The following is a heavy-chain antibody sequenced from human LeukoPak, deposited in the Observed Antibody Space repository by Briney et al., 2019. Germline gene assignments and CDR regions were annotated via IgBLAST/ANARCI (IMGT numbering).Heavy chain of an antibody. CDR1: GGSFSGYY. CDR3: ARDKKGYCSSTSCSRGWFDP. D-gene: IGHD2-2*01. Sequence: PSETLSLTCAVYGGSFSGYYWSWIRQPPGKGLEWIGEINHSGSTNYNPSLKSRVTISVDTSKNQFSLKLSSVTAADTAVYHCARDKKGYCSSTSCSRGWFDPWGQGTLVTVSS. J-gene: IGHJ5*02. CDR2: INHSGST. V-gene: IGHV4-34*01.